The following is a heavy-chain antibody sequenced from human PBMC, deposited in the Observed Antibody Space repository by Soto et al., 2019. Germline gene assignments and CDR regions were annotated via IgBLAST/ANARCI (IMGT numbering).Heavy chain of an antibody. J-gene: IGHJ6*02. V-gene: IGHV1-18*01. CDR3: ARVLCGYYSNYGDYYGMDV. Sequence: QVQLVQSGAEVKKPGASVKVSCKASGYTFTSYGISWVRQAPGQGLEWRGWISAYNGNTNYAQKLQGRVTMTTDTATSTAYMELSSRRSDDTSVYYCARVLCGYYSNYGDYYGMDVWGQGTTVTVSS. CDR1: GYTFTSYG. CDR2: ISAYNGNT. D-gene: IGHD4-4*01.